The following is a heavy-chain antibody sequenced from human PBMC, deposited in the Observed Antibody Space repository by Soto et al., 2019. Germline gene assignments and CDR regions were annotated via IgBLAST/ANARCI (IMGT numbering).Heavy chain of an antibody. CDR1: GFTFTNYG. D-gene: IGHD1-20*01. CDR3: AHSPPDLNWNPTSFDY. J-gene: IGHJ4*02. V-gene: IGHV3-21*03. Sequence: GGSLRLSCAVSGFTFTNYGINWVRQAPGKGLEWVSSVSKSDYTYYSESVKGRFTISRDNARNSVSLQMDNMDPVDTATYYCAHSPPDLNWNPTSFDYWGQGTLVTVSS. CDR2: VSKSDYT.